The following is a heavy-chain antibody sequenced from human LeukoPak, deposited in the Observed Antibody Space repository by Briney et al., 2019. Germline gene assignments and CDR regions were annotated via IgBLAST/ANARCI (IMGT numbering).Heavy chain of an antibody. CDR2: IIPIFGTA. V-gene: IGHV1-69*05. Sequence: SVKVSCKAPGGTFSSYAISWVRQAPGQGLEWMGGIIPIFGTANYAQKFQGRVTITTDESTGTAYMELSSLRSEDTAVYYCARAYFYYYYMDVWGKGTTVTVSS. CDR3: ARAYFYYYYMDV. CDR1: GGTFSSYA. J-gene: IGHJ6*03.